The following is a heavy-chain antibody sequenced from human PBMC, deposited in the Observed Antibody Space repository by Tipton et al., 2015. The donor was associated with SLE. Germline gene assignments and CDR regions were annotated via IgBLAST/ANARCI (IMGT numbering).Heavy chain of an antibody. CDR3: ARARRIAAAGDY. J-gene: IGHJ4*02. CDR1: GYTFTGYY. CDR2: INPNSGGT. V-gene: IGHV1-2*02. D-gene: IGHD6-13*01. Sequence: QVQLVQSGPEVKKPGASVKVSCTAYGYTFTGYYMQWGRQAPGQGLEWIGWINPNSGGTNYAQKFQGRLTMTRDPSISPAFMELRRMGSDDATVYYCARARRIAAAGDYWGQGTLVTVSS.